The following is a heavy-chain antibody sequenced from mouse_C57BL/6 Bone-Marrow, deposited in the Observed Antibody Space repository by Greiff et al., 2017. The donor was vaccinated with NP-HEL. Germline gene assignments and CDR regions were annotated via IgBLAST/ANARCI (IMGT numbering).Heavy chain of an antibody. CDR2: ISSGSSTI. CDR1: GFTFSDYG. V-gene: IGHV5-17*01. J-gene: IGHJ2*01. Sequence: EVQGVESGGGLVKPGGSLKLSCAASGFTFSDYGMHWVRQAPEKGLEWVAYISSGSSTIYYADTVKGRFTISRDNAKNTLFLQMTSLRSDDTAMYYCARPYYYGSSPLGYWGQGTTLTVSS. CDR3: ARPYYYGSSPLGY. D-gene: IGHD1-1*01.